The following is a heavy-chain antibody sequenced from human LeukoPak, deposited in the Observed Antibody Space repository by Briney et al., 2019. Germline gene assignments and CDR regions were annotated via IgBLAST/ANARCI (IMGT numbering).Heavy chain of an antibody. CDR3: ARPVAGTNGWFDP. J-gene: IGHJ5*02. CDR1: GASISSYY. V-gene: IGHV4-59*01. D-gene: IGHD6-19*01. Sequence: VKPSETLSLTCIVSGASISSYYWSWIRQPPGKGLEWIGYIYYSGNTNYNPSLKSRVTISVDTSKNQFSLKLSSVTAADTAVYYCARPVAGTNGWFDPWGQGTLVTVS. CDR2: IYYSGNT.